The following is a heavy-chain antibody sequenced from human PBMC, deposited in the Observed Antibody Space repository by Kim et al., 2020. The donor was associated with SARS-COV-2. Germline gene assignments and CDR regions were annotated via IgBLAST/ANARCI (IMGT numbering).Heavy chain of an antibody. D-gene: IGHD6-13*01. CDR2: IYSGGST. Sequence: GGSLRLSCAASGFTVSSNYMSWVRQAPGKGLEWVSIIYSGGSTYYADSVEGRFTISRDNSKNTLYLQMNSLRAEDTAVYYCARDSSSSLDYWGQGTLVTVSS. V-gene: IGHV3-66*01. J-gene: IGHJ4*02. CDR3: ARDSSSSLDY. CDR1: GFTVSSNY.